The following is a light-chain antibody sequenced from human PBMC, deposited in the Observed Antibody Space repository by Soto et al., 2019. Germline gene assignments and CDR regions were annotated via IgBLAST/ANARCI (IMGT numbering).Light chain of an antibody. CDR2: GAS. V-gene: IGKV3-15*01. CDR3: QQYNNWPIT. CDR1: QSVSSN. Sequence: IVMTQSPATLSVSPGERATLSCRASQSVSSNLAWYQQKPGQAPRLLIYGASTRATGIPARFSGSGSGTEITLTISILYSEYFAVYYCQQYNNWPITFGQGTRLEI. J-gene: IGKJ5*01.